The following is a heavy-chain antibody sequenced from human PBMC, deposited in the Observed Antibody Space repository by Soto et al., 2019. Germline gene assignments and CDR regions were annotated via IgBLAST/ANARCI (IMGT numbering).Heavy chain of an antibody. D-gene: IGHD5-12*01. J-gene: IGHJ4*02. CDR1: GGSISSGGYY. CDR2: IYYSGST. V-gene: IGHV4-31*03. Sequence: SETLSLTCTVSGGSISSGGYYWSWIRQHPGKGLEWIGYIYYSGSTYYNPSLKSRVTISVDTSKNQFSLKLSSVTAADTAVYYCARDRRVWRDGYKSPPTDWGQGTLVTVPS. CDR3: ARDRRVWRDGYKSPPTD.